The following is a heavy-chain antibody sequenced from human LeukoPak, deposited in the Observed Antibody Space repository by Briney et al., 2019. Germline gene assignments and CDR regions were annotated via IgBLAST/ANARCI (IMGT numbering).Heavy chain of an antibody. CDR1: GYTFTSYG. Sequence: ASVTVSCKASGYTFTSYGISWVRQAPGQGLEWMGWISAYNGNTNYAQKLQGRVTMTTDTSTSTAYMELRSLRSDDTAVYYCARVRDIVVVPAPGWFDPWGQGALVTVSS. V-gene: IGHV1-18*01. D-gene: IGHD2-2*01. CDR3: ARVRDIVVVPAPGWFDP. J-gene: IGHJ5*02. CDR2: ISAYNGNT.